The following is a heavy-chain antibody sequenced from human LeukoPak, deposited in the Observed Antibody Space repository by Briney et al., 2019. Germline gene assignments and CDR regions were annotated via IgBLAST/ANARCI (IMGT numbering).Heavy chain of an antibody. D-gene: IGHD3-22*01. CDR3: ARRHYSSSGYDY. Sequence: PGGSLRLSCAASGFTLSVKNMTWIRQAPGKGLEWVSYISCSGSTIYYADSVKGRFTISRDNAKNSLYLQMNSLRAEDTAVYFCARRHYSSSGYDYWGQGTLVTVSS. CDR2: ISCSGSTI. V-gene: IGHV3-11*04. CDR1: GFTLSVKN. J-gene: IGHJ4*02.